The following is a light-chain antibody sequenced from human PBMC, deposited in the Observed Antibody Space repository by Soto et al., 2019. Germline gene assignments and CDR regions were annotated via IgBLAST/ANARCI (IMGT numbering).Light chain of an antibody. CDR2: DVS. CDR1: TNDVGGYNY. V-gene: IGLV2-14*03. Sequence: QSALTQPASVSGSPGQSVTISCTGTTNDVGGYNYVSWYQQHPGKAPKLMIYDVSNRPSGVSSRFSGSKSGNTASLTISGLRAEDEADYYCSSYTSRSTQVFGTGTKLTVL. J-gene: IGLJ1*01. CDR3: SSYTSRSTQV.